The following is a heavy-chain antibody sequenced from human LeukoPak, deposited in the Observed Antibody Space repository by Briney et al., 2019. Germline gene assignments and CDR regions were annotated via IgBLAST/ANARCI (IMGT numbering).Heavy chain of an antibody. J-gene: IGHJ5*02. V-gene: IGHV5-51*01. CDR2: IYPGDSDT. CDR1: GYSFTSCW. D-gene: IGHD6-6*01. CDR3: ARSRGSSSSRVGFDP. Sequence: GESLKISCKGSGYSFTSCWIGWVRQMPGKGLEWMGIIYPGDSDTRYSPSFQGQVTISADKSISTAYLQWSSLKASDTAMYYCARSRGSSSSRVGFDPWGQGTLVTVSS.